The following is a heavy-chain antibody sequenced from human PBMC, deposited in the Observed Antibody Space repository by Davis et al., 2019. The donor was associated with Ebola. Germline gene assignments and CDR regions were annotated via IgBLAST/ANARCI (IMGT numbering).Heavy chain of an antibody. Sequence: ASVKVSCKASGYTFISYDIHWVRQAAGQGLEWMGWMNPNSGNTGYAPKFQGRVTMTRDTSISTAYMEVRSLRSEDTAVYYCARDLIPIFSVHKFDPWGQGTLVTVSS. D-gene: IGHD3-9*01. CDR1: GYTFISYD. CDR2: MNPNSGNT. V-gene: IGHV1-8*01. J-gene: IGHJ5*02. CDR3: ARDLIPIFSVHKFDP.